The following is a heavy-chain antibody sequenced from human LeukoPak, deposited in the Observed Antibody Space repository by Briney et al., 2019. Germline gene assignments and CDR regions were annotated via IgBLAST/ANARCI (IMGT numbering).Heavy chain of an antibody. D-gene: IGHD5-18*01. V-gene: IGHV3-23*01. CDR1: GLTFSNYA. Sequence: PGGSLRLSCVASGLTFSNYAMTWVRQAPGKGREWVSAISGSGGSTYYADSVEGRFTISRDNSKNTVYLQMNSLRAEDTAVLYCAKGGRFGYNYGYLDYWGQGTLVTVSS. J-gene: IGHJ4*02. CDR2: ISGSGGST. CDR3: AKGGRFGYNYGYLDY.